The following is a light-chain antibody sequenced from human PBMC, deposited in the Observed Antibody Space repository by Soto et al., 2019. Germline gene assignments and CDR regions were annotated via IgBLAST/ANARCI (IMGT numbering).Light chain of an antibody. Sequence: QLVLTQPPSVSGAPGQRVTISCTGNSSNIGAGYDVHWYQQLPGTAPKLLISGNSNRPSGVPDRFSGSKSGTSASLAITGLQAEDEADYYCQSYDSSLTGWVFGGGTKLTVL. V-gene: IGLV1-40*01. J-gene: IGLJ3*02. CDR1: SSNIGAGYD. CDR3: QSYDSSLTGWV. CDR2: GNS.